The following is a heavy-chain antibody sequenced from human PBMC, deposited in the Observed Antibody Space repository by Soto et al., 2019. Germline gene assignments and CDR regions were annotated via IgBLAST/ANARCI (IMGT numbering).Heavy chain of an antibody. CDR1: GGSFSGYY. Sequence: PSETLSLTCAVYGGSFSGYYWSWIRQPPGKGLEWIGEINHSGSTNYNPSLKSRVTISVDTSKNQFSLKLSSVTAADTAVYYCARAVSGRYRYRYYYYYMDVWGKGTTVTVSS. V-gene: IGHV4-34*01. D-gene: IGHD3-16*02. CDR2: INHSGST. J-gene: IGHJ6*03. CDR3: ARAVSGRYRYRYYYYYMDV.